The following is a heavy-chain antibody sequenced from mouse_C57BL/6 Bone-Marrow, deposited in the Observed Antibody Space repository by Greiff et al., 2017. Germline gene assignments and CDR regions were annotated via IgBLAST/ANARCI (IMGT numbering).Heavy chain of an antibody. J-gene: IGHJ4*01. CDR2: IYPGSGST. Sequence: QVQLQQPGAELVKPGASVKMSCKASGYTFTSYWITWVKQRPGQGLEWIGDIYPGSGSTNYNEKFKSTATLTVDTSSSTAYMQLSSLTSEDSAVYYCARRRGKSAMDYWGQGTSVTVSS. CDR1: GYTFTSYW. D-gene: IGHD2-1*01. V-gene: IGHV1-55*01. CDR3: ARRRGKSAMDY.